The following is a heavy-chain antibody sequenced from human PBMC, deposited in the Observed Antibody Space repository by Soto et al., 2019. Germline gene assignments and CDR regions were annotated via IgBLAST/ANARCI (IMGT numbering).Heavy chain of an antibody. CDR1: GYSFTNYG. D-gene: IGHD6-19*01. J-gene: IGHJ6*03. CDR2: ISAYNGNT. CDR3: ARDRGVAPPVAGNTHYYYYMDV. Sequence: QDQLVQSGVEVKKPGASVKVSCKASGYSFTNYGITWVRQAPGQGFEWMGWISAYNGNTKYAQKLQGRVTMTTDASTSTAYLELRSLTSDDTAVYYCARDRGVAPPVAGNTHYYYYMDVWGKGTTVTGSS. V-gene: IGHV1-18*01.